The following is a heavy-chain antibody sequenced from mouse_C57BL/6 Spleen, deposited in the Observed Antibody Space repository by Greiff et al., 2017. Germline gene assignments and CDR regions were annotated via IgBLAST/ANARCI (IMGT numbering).Heavy chain of an antibody. CDR2: IFPGSGST. CDR1: GYTFTDYY. J-gene: IGHJ1*03. D-gene: IGHD1-1*01. Sequence: QVQLQQSGPELVKPGASVKISCKASGYTFTDYYINWVKQRPGQGLEWIGWIFPGSGSTYYNEKFKGKATLTVDKSSSTAYMLLSSLTSEDSAVYFCARYPYYGSSYRYFDVWGTGTTVTVSS. CDR3: ARYPYYGSSYRYFDV. V-gene: IGHV1-75*01.